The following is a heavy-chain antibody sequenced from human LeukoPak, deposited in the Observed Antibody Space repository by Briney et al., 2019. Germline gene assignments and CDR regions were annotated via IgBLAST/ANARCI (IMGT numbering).Heavy chain of an antibody. D-gene: IGHD1-1*01. J-gene: IGHJ4*02. CDR1: GGSLSTSY. CDR3: ARGQSTGTTAQPDY. Sequence: PSQSLSLTCTVSGGSLSTSYWSWVRQPPGKRLEWVGYIYYSGYTNYNPSLKSRVTMSVDTSKNQFSLKLSSVTAADTAVYYCARGQSTGTTAQPDYWGQGTLVTVSS. V-gene: IGHV4-59*01. CDR2: IYYSGYT.